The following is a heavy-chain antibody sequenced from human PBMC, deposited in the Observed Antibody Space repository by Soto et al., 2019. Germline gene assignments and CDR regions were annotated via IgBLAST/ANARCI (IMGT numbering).Heavy chain of an antibody. CDR2: IKQDGSEK. D-gene: IGHD2-2*01. V-gene: IGHV3-7*01. CDR1: GFTFSSYW. CDR3: ARDFYCSSTSCYQGPFDY. J-gene: IGHJ4*02. Sequence: GGSLRLSCAASGFTFSSYWMSWVRQAPGKGLEWVANIKQDGSEKYYADSVKGRFTISRDKAKNSLYLQMNSLRAEDTAVYYCARDFYCSSTSCYQGPFDYWGQGTLVTVSS.